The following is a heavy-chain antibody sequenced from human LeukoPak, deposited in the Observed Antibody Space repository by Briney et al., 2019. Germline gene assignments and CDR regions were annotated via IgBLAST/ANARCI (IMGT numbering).Heavy chain of an antibody. V-gene: IGHV3-33*06. CDR1: GFTFSSYG. Sequence: PGGSLTLSCAASGFTFSSYGMHWVRQAPGKGLEWVAVIWYDGSNKYYADSVKGRFTISRDNSKNTLYLQMNRLGAEDTAVYYCAKDRRDGYNYPSNWGQGALVTVSS. CDR3: AKDRRDGYNYPSN. J-gene: IGHJ4*02. CDR2: IWYDGSNK. D-gene: IGHD5-24*01.